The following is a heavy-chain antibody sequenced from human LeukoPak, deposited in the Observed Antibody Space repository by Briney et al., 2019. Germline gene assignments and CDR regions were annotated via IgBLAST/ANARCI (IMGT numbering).Heavy chain of an antibody. V-gene: IGHV4-59*08. D-gene: IGHD3-10*01. CDR3: ARGLTMVRGAPDY. Sequence: SETLSLTCTVSGGSISSYYWSWIRQPPGKGLERIGYIYYSGSTNYNPSLKSRVTISVDTSKNQFSLKLSSVTAADTAVYYCARGLTMVRGAPDYWGQGTLVTVSS. CDR1: GGSISSYY. CDR2: IYYSGST. J-gene: IGHJ4*02.